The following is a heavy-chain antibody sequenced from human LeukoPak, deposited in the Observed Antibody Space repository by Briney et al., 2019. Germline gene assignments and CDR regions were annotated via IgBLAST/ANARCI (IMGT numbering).Heavy chain of an antibody. J-gene: IGHJ5*02. CDR3: TTSGWFDH. CDR1: GFTFSSYA. V-gene: IGHV3-15*01. CDR2: IKSESDGGTT. Sequence: GGSLRLSCAASGFTFSSYAMSWVRQAPGKGLEWVGRIKSESDGGTTDYAAPVKGRFTISRDDSKNTLFLQMNSLQTEDTAVYYCTTSGWFDHWGQGTLVTVSS. D-gene: IGHD1-26*01.